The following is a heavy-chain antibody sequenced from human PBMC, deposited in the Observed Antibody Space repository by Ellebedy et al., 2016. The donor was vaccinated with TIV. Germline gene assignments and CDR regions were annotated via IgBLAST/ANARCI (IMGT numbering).Heavy chain of an antibody. CDR3: AGGSRGLSILGTSLHY. Sequence: GESLKISCAVSGFTVSDNYMSWVRQAPGKGLEWVATLYSSGNKFSADSAKGRFTISRDNSKNTVYLQMNNLRVEDTAVFYCAGGSRGLSILGTSLHYWGQGTLVTVAS. CDR2: LYSSGNK. CDR1: GFTVSDNY. D-gene: IGHD6-13*01. V-gene: IGHV3-53*01. J-gene: IGHJ4*02.